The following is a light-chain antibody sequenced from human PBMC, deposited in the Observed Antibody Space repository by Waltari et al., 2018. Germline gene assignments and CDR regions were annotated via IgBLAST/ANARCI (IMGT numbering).Light chain of an antibody. J-gene: IGKJ4*01. Sequence: EIVMTQSPATLSVSPGERATLSCRASQSVSSNVAWYQQKPDQAPRLLIYGASTRAADVPARFSGSGSGTEFTLTITSLQSEDFALYYCQQYNNWPPRALTFGGGTKVEIK. CDR3: QQYNNWPPRALT. CDR1: QSVSSN. CDR2: GAS. V-gene: IGKV3-15*01.